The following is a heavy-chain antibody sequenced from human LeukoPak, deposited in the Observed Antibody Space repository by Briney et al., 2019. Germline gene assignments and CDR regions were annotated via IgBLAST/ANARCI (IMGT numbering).Heavy chain of an antibody. CDR3: ARGSNYYDSTDYLDH. Sequence: ASVKVSCKASGYTFSGYYIHWIRQAPGQGLEWMGWINPNNGDTKYAHTFHGRVTMTRDTSIRTAYMELSGLRYDDTALYYCARGSNYYDSTDYLDHWGQGSQIIVSS. D-gene: IGHD3-9*01. CDR1: GYTFSGYY. V-gene: IGHV1-2*07. J-gene: IGHJ4*02. CDR2: INPNNGDT.